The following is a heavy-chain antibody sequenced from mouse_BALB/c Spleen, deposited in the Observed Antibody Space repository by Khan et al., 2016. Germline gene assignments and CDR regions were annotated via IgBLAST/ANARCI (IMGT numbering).Heavy chain of an antibody. J-gene: IGHJ3*01. CDR1: GYTFTSYW. CDR2: IYPGDGDT. V-gene: IGHV1-87*01. CDR3: ARGGYGNYVFAY. D-gene: IGHD2-1*01. Sequence: QVQLKESGAELARPGASVKLSCKASGYTFTSYWMQWVKQRPGQGLQWIGTIYPGDGDTRYTQKFKGKATLTADKSSSTAYMQLSSLASEDSAVYYCARGGYGNYVFAYGGQGTLVTVSA.